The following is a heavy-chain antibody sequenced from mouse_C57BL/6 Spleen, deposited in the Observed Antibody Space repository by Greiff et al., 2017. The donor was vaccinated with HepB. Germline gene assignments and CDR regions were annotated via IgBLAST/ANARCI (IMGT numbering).Heavy chain of an antibody. CDR3: ARGDEPPMDY. CDR1: GYTFTSYW. Sequence: QVQLQQPGAELVRPGSSVKLSCKASGYTFTSYWMHWVKQRPIQGLEWIGNIDPSDSETHYNQKFKDKATLTVDKSSSTAYMQLSSLTSEDSAVYYCARGDEPPMDYWGQGTSVTVSS. J-gene: IGHJ4*01. CDR2: IDPSDSET. V-gene: IGHV1-52*01.